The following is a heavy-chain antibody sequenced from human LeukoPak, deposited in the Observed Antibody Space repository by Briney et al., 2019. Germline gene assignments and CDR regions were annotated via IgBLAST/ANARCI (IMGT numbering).Heavy chain of an antibody. CDR2: IGSSGGNK. J-gene: IGHJ4*02. Sequence: SGGSLRLSCGASGFTFSGYNMCWVRQPPGKGLEWVSCIGSSGGNKKYADSVKGRFTISRDNAKSSLHLQMNSLRAEDTAVYYRARDGCSTTSCFDYWGQGTLVTVSS. V-gene: IGHV3-21*01. CDR3: ARDGCSTTSCFDY. D-gene: IGHD2-2*01. CDR1: GFTFSGYN.